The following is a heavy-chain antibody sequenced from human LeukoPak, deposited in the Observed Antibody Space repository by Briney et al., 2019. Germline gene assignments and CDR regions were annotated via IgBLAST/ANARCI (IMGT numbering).Heavy chain of an antibody. V-gene: IGHV3-23*01. CDR2: ISAGRGDT. CDR3: AKGVAMIVVRWVDN. Sequence: GGSLRLSCAASGFTFSNYFMSWVRQAPGKGLEWVSTISAGRGDTYYADSVKGRFTVSRDNSKNTLFLQMNSLRAEDTAVYYCAKGVAMIVVRWVDNWGQGTLVTVSS. D-gene: IGHD3-22*01. J-gene: IGHJ4*02. CDR1: GFTFSNYF.